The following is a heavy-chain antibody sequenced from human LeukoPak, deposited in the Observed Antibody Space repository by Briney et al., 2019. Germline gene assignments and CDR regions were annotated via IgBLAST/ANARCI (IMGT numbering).Heavy chain of an antibody. Sequence: GGSLRLSCAASGFTFDDYGMSWVRQAPGKGLEWVAVISYDGTNKYYADSMKGRFTISRDNSKNTLYLQMNSLRAEDTAVYYCARALDEGARFDYWGQGTLVTVSS. V-gene: IGHV3-30*03. CDR3: ARALDEGARFDY. CDR2: ISYDGTNK. J-gene: IGHJ4*02. CDR1: GFTFDDYG.